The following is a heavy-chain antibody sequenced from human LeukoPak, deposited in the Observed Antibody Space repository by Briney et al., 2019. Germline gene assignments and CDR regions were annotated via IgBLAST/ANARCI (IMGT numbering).Heavy chain of an antibody. J-gene: IGHJ4*02. CDR2: IYPGDSDT. CDR1: GYSFTSYW. D-gene: IGHD5-24*01. Sequence: GESLQISCKGSGYSFTSYWIGWVRQMPGKGLEWMGIIYPGDSDTRYSPSFQGQVTISADKSISTAYLQWSSLKTSDTAMYYCARHAREMATTAPDYWGQGTLVTVSS. V-gene: IGHV5-51*01. CDR3: ARHAREMATTAPDY.